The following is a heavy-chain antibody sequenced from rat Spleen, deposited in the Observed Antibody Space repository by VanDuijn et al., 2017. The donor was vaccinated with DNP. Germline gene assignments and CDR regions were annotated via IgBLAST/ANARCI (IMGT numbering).Heavy chain of an antibody. V-gene: IGHV3-1*01. J-gene: IGHJ2*01. CDR1: GYSIISNY. D-gene: IGHD1-5*01. CDR2: ITYSGAT. Sequence: EVQLQESGPGLVKPSQSLSLTCSVTGYSIISNYWGWIRKFPGDRMEWIGHITYSGATSYNPSLNSHISITRDTSKNQFFLQLNPVTTEDTATYYCARWYNYFDYWGQGVMVTVSS. CDR3: ARWYNYFDY.